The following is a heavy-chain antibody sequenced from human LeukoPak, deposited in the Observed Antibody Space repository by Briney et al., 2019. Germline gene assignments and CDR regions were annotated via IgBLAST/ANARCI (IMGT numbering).Heavy chain of an antibody. CDR3: AREWSSSGSKKVGMDV. J-gene: IGHJ6*02. V-gene: IGHV3-23*01. D-gene: IGHD6-6*01. CDR2: ISGSGGST. Sequence: GGSLRLSCAASGFTFSSYAMSWVRQAPGKGLEWVSAISGSGGSTYYADSVKGRFTISRDNAKNSLYLQMNSLRAEDTAVYYCAREWSSSGSKKVGMDVWGQGTTVTVSS. CDR1: GFTFSSYA.